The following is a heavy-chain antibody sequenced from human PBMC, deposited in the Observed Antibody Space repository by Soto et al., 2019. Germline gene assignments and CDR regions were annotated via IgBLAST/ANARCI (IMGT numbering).Heavy chain of an antibody. Sequence: GGSLRLSCTASGFTFGDYAMSWFRQAPGKGLEWVGFIRSKAYGGTTEYAASVKGRFTISRDDSKSIAYLQMNSLKTEDTAVYYCTRDVMASNHDYGDYVIGSNYYYMDVWGKGTTVTVSS. CDR1: GFTFGDYA. D-gene: IGHD4-17*01. V-gene: IGHV3-49*03. J-gene: IGHJ6*03. CDR2: IRSKAYGGTT. CDR3: TRDVMASNHDYGDYVIGSNYYYMDV.